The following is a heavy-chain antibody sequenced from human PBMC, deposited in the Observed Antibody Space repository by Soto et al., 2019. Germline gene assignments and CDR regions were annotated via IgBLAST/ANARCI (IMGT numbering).Heavy chain of an antibody. CDR2: ISAYNGNT. D-gene: IGHD6-19*01. V-gene: IGHV1-18*01. J-gene: IGHJ4*02. Sequence: QVQLVQSGAEVKKPGASVKVSCKASGYTFTSYGISWVRQAPGQGLDWMGGISAYNGNTNYAQKLQGRVTMTTDTSTSTGYMELRSLRSDDTAVYYCARDLFPAGDWYDDLFDYWGQGTLVTVSS. CDR1: GYTFTSYG. CDR3: ARDLFPAGDWYDDLFDY.